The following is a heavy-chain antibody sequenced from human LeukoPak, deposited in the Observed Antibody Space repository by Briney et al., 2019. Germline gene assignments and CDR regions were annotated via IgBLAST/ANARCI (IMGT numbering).Heavy chain of an antibody. J-gene: IGHJ4*02. CDR3: AREWQYQFDY. CDR2: IYYSGST. V-gene: IGHV4-39*07. D-gene: IGHD4-11*01. CDR1: GGSISSSNYY. Sequence: SETLSLTCTVSGGSISSSNYYWGWIRQPPGKGLEWIGNIYYSGSTYYNPSLTSRVTLSVDTSKNHFSLKVTSLTAADTAVYFCAREWQYQFDYWGQGTLVTVSS.